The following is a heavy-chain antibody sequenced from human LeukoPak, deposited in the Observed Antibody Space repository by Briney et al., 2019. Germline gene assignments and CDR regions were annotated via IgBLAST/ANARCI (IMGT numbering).Heavy chain of an antibody. CDR2: IYYSGST. CDR1: GGSINNYW. CDR3: ARYCSGGDCYSKALDY. J-gene: IGHJ4*02. Sequence: SETLSLTCSVSGGSINNYWWNWIRQPPGKGLEWIGYIYYSGSTSYSPSLKSRLTISVDTSLNQFSLKLNSVTAADTAVYYCARYCSGGDCYSKALDYWGQGILVTVSS. V-gene: IGHV4-59*01. D-gene: IGHD2-15*01.